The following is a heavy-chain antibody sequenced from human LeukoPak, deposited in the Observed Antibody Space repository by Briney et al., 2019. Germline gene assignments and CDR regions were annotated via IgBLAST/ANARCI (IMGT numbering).Heavy chain of an antibody. D-gene: IGHD1-26*01. CDR2: ISDTGNT. CDR3: AKGSGSYHDAFDI. Sequence: GGSLRLSCAASGFTLSSYAMSWVRQAPGKGLEWVSAISDTGNTYHADSVKGRFTISRDSSKNTLYLQMNSLRAEDTAVYYCAKGSGSYHDAFDIWGQGTMVTVSS. V-gene: IGHV3-23*01. CDR1: GFTLSSYA. J-gene: IGHJ3*02.